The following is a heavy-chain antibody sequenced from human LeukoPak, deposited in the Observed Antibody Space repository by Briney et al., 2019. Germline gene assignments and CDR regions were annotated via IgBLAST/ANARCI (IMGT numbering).Heavy chain of an antibody. V-gene: IGHV3-20*04. CDR2: INWNGGST. CDR1: GFTFDDYG. J-gene: IGHJ6*03. CDR3: ARLAEYQLLGQDYYYYYMDV. Sequence: GGSLRLSCAASGFTFDDYGMSWVRQAPGKGLEWVSGINWNGGSTGYADPVKGRFTISRDNAKNSLYLQMNSLRAEDTALYYCARLAEYQLLGQDYYYYYMDVWGKGTTVTVSS. D-gene: IGHD2-2*01.